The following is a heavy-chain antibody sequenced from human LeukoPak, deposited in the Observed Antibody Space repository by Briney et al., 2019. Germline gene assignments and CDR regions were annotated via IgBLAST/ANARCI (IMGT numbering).Heavy chain of an antibody. Sequence: SETLSLTCTVSGASISTYFWTWIRQPAGKGLEWIGRIYPNGAINYNPSLKSRVTISVDTSKNQFSLKLSSVTAADTAVYYCARYIPKYYDFWIYGMDVRGQGTTVTVSS. CDR3: ARYIPKYYDFWIYGMDV. D-gene: IGHD3-3*01. J-gene: IGHJ6*02. CDR2: IYPNGAI. CDR1: GASISTYF. V-gene: IGHV4-4*07.